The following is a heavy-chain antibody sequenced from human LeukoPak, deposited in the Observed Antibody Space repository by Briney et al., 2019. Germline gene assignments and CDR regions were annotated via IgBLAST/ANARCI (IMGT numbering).Heavy chain of an antibody. CDR3: ARGAAWYRVHDAFDI. CDR1: GYTFTSYD. Sequence: ASVKVSCKASGYTFTSYDINWVRQATGQGLEWMGWMNPNSGNTGYAQKFQGRVTITRNTSISTAYMELSSLRSEDTAVYYCARGAAWYRVHDAFDIWGQGTMVTVSS. CDR2: MNPNSGNT. V-gene: IGHV1-8*03. D-gene: IGHD2-15*01. J-gene: IGHJ3*02.